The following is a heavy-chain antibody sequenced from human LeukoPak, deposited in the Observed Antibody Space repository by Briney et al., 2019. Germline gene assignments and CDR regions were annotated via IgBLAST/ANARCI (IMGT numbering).Heavy chain of an antibody. J-gene: IGHJ3*02. D-gene: IGHD2-15*01. CDR1: GFTFSNAW. CDR3: TTGRGYISGGDI. Sequence: PGGSLRLSCAASGFTFSNAWMSWVRQAPGQGLEWVGRINSKTERWTSGYAAPVKGRFTSSRDDSKSTLYLQMKSLKTEDTGVYYCTTGRGYISGGDIWGQGTMVTVSS. CDR2: INSKTERWTS. V-gene: IGHV3-15*01.